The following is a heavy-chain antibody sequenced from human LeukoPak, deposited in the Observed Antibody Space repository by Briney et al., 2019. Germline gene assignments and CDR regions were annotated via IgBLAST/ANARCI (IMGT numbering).Heavy chain of an antibody. J-gene: IGHJ6*03. D-gene: IGHD5-18*01. CDR2: IYYSGST. CDR1: GGSISSSSYY. Sequence: PSETLSLTCTVSGGSISSSSYYWGWIRQPPGKGLEWIGSIYYSGSTYYNPSLKSRVTISLDTSKNQFSLKLSSVTAADTAVYYCARAVVDTAMVTSPYYYYYMDVWGKGTTVTISS. V-gene: IGHV4-39*07. CDR3: ARAVVDTAMVTSPYYYYYMDV.